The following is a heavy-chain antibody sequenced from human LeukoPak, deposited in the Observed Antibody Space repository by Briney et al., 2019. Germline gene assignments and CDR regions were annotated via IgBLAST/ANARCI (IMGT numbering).Heavy chain of an antibody. J-gene: IGHJ4*02. V-gene: IGHV3-53*01. D-gene: IGHD3-10*01. CDR3: ARDYHDYYGPGY. Sequence: GGSLRLSCAASGFTVSSNYMSWVRQAPGKGLEWVSVIYSGGSTYYADSVKGRFTISRDSSKNALYLQMNSLRAEDTAVYYCARDYHDYYGPGYWGQGTLVTVSS. CDR2: IYSGGST. CDR1: GFTVSSNY.